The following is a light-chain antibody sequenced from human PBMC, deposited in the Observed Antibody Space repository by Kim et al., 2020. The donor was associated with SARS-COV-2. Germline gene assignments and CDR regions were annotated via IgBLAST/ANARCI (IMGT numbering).Light chain of an antibody. J-gene: IGLJ3*02. V-gene: IGLV2-14*03. CDR2: DLS. CDR3: SSYTGSSTWV. Sequence: SISSSCMGTSSDVGGYNYVPRYQQHPRKAPKIMIYDLSKRPSGVSNRFSGSKSGNTASMTINGLQAEDEDDYYCSSYTGSSTWVFGGGTQLTVL. CDR1: SSDVGGYNY.